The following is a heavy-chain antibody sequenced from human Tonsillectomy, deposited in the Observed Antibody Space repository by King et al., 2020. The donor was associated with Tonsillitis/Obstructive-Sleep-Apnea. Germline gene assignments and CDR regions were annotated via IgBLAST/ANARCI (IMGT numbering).Heavy chain of an antibody. Sequence: VQLVESGGGLVQPGRSLRLSCAASGFTFDDYAMHWVRQVPGKGLEWVSGISWNSGRIGYADSVKGRFTISRDNAKNSLYLQMNSLRAEDTALYYCGKDIKWALVGSLDYWGLGTLVTVSA. D-gene: IGHD2-8*01. CDR1: GFTFDDYA. CDR3: GKDIKWALVGSLDY. CDR2: ISWNSGRI. V-gene: IGHV3-9*01. J-gene: IGHJ4*02.